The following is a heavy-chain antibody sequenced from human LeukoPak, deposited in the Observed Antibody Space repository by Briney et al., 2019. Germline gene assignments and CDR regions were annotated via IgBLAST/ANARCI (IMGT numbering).Heavy chain of an antibody. CDR2: INPSGGST. D-gene: IGHD3-10*01. CDR1: GYTFTSYY. J-gene: IGHJ4*02. V-gene: IGHV1-46*01. Sequence: ASVKVSFKASGYTFTSYYMHWVRQAPGQGLEWMGIINPSGGSTSYAQKFQGRVTMTRDTSTSTVYMELSSLRSEDTAVYYCARVWFGDFSFDYWGQGTLVTVSS. CDR3: ARVWFGDFSFDY.